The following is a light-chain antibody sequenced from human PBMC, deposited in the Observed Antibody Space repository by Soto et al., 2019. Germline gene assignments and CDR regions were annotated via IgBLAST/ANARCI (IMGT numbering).Light chain of an antibody. CDR2: ATS. CDR1: QSIRNF. V-gene: IGKV1-39*01. Sequence: DIQLTQSPSSLSASVGDRVTLTCRPSQSIRNFLNWYQQKPGEVPQLLIYATSGLQSGVPSRFSGSGSGINFTLTISSLQPEDFASYYCQQSFDYPWTFGPGTKVEIK. J-gene: IGKJ1*01. CDR3: QQSFDYPWT.